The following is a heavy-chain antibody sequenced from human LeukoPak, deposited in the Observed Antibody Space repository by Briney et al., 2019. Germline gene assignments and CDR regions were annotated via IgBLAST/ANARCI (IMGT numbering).Heavy chain of an antibody. CDR2: INAGNGNT. CDR1: GYTFTIYS. CDR3: ARERSIQQQLALGY. Sequence: ASVKVSCKASGYTFTIYSMHWVRQAPGQRLEWMGWINAGNGNTKYSQKFQGRVTITRDTSASTAYMELSSLRSEDTAVYYCARERSIQQQLALGYWGQGTLVTVSS. J-gene: IGHJ4*02. V-gene: IGHV1-3*01. D-gene: IGHD6-13*01.